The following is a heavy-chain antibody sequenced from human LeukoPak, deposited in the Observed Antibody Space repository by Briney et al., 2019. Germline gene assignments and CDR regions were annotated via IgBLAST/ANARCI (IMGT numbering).Heavy chain of an antibody. J-gene: IGHJ4*02. D-gene: IGHD3-16*01. V-gene: IGHV3-9*01. CDR1: GFTFDDYA. CDR2: ISWNSGSI. Sequence: GGSLRLSCAASGFTFDDYAMHWVRQAPGKGLEWVSGISWNSGSIGYADSVKGRFTISRDNAKNSLYLQMNSLRAEDTAVYYCASYDYVWGSYSDYWGQGTLVTVSS. CDR3: ASYDYVWGSYSDY.